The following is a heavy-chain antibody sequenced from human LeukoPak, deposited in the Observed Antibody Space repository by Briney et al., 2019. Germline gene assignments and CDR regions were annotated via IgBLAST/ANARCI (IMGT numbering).Heavy chain of an antibody. Sequence: KSSETLSLTCTVSGGSFSPDYWSWIRQPAGQGLEWIGRIYTSGSSNYNPSLKSRATMSVDTSENQISLKLTSVTAADTAVYYCARDRFSGSFSGFDYWGQGALVTVSS. CDR2: IYTSGSS. CDR1: GGSFSPDY. D-gene: IGHD1-26*01. V-gene: IGHV4-4*07. J-gene: IGHJ4*02. CDR3: ARDRFSGSFSGFDY.